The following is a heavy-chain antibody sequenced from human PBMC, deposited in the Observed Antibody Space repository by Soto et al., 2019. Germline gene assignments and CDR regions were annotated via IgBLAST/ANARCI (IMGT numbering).Heavy chain of an antibody. Sequence: PGGSLRLSCAASGFTFSSYAMSWVRQAPGKGLEWVSAISGSGGSTYYADSVKGRFTISRDNSKNTLYLQMNSLRAEDTAVYYCAKDSSTWLVQREYFQHWGQGTLVTVSS. V-gene: IGHV3-23*01. CDR2: ISGSGGST. CDR3: AKDSSTWLVQREYFQH. D-gene: IGHD6-19*01. CDR1: GFTFSSYA. J-gene: IGHJ1*01.